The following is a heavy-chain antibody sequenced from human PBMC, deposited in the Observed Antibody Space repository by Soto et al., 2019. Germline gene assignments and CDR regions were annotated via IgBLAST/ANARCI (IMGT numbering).Heavy chain of an antibody. CDR1: GGSISSYY. D-gene: IGHD6-19*01. V-gene: IGHV4-59*01. CDR2: IYYSGST. CDR3: ARDRSSGWSNQDY. J-gene: IGHJ4*02. Sequence: PSETLSLTCTVSGGSISSYYWSWIRQPPGKGLEWIGYIYYSGSTNYNPSLKSRVTISVDTSKNQFSLKLSSVTAADTAVYYCARDRSSGWSNQDYWGQGTLVTVSS.